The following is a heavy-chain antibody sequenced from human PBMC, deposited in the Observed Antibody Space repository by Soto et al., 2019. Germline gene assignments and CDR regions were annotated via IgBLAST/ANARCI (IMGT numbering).Heavy chain of an antibody. J-gene: IGHJ6*02. Sequence: EVQLVESGGGLVQPGGSLRLSCAASGFTFSSYEMNWVRQAPGKGLEWVSYISSSGSTIYYADSVKGRFTISRDNAKNSLYLQMNSLRAEDTAVYYCARDRDTAPLYEMDVWGQGTTVTVSS. CDR2: ISSSGSTI. V-gene: IGHV3-48*03. CDR3: ARDRDTAPLYEMDV. D-gene: IGHD5-18*01. CDR1: GFTFSSYE.